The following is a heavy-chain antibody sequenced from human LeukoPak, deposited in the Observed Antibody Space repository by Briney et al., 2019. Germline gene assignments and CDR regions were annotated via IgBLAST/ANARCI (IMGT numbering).Heavy chain of an antibody. CDR1: GFSFSSYG. D-gene: IGHD3-3*01. CDR3: ARGPRFLEWFDY. J-gene: IGHJ4*02. V-gene: IGHV3-30*03. CDR2: VSYDGSNQ. Sequence: GGSLRLSCAASGFSFSSYGIHWVRQAPGKGLEWVAVVSYDGSNQYYADSVKGRFTISRDNSKNTLYLQMNSLRAEDTAVYYCARGPRFLEWFDYWGQGTLVTVSS.